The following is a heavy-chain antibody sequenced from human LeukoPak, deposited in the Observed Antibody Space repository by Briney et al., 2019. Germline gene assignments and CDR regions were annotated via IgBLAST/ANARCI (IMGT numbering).Heavy chain of an antibody. D-gene: IGHD2-2*01. Sequence: ASVKVSCKASGYTFTGYYMHWVRQAPGQGLEWMGWINPNSGGTNYAQKFQGRVTMTRDTSINTAYMELSRLKSDDTAMYYCARDRVGRGYCSSTSCYAAYYYYYYMDVWGKGTTVTVSS. CDR2: INPNSGGT. CDR3: ARDRVGRGYCSSTSCYAAYYYYYYMDV. V-gene: IGHV1-2*02. CDR1: GYTFTGYY. J-gene: IGHJ6*03.